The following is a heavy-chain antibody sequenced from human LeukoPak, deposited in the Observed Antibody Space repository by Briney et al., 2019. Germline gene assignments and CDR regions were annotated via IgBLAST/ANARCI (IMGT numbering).Heavy chain of an antibody. D-gene: IGHD3-10*01. CDR2: ISCNSGSI. V-gene: IGHV3-9*01. CDR1: GFTFDNYA. Sequence: PGRSLILSCAASGFTFDNYAMHWVRQAPGKGLEWVSGISCNSGSIGYADSVKRRFTISRDNAKNSLYLQMNSLRAEDRALYYCAKGGGLNWGKGTMVTVSS. CDR3: AKGGGLN. J-gene: IGHJ4*02.